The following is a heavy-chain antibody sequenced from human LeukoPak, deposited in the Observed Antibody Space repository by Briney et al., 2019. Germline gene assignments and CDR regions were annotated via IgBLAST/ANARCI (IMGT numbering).Heavy chain of an antibody. J-gene: IGHJ4*02. Sequence: PSETLSLTCTVSGGSISSYYWSWIRQPPGKGLEWIGYIYYSGSTNYNHSLKSRVTISVDTSKNQFSLKLSSVTAADTAVYYCARSRSKGSSWYPHFDYWGQGTLVTVSS. CDR3: ARSRSKGSSWYPHFDY. CDR1: GGSISSYY. CDR2: IYYSGST. D-gene: IGHD6-13*01. V-gene: IGHV4-59*08.